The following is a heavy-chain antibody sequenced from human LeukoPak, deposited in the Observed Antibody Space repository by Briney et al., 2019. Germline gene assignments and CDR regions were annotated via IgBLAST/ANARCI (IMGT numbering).Heavy chain of an antibody. V-gene: IGHV1-3*01. CDR2: INAGNGNT. Sequence: ASVKVSCKASGYTFTSYAMHWVRQAPGQRLEWMGWINAGNGNTKYSQKFQGRVTITRDTSASTAYMELSSLRSEDTAVYYCARAVLKYCSGGSCYPMSYWGQGTLVTVSS. CDR1: GYTFTSYA. J-gene: IGHJ4*02. CDR3: ARAVLKYCSGGSCYPMSY. D-gene: IGHD2-15*01.